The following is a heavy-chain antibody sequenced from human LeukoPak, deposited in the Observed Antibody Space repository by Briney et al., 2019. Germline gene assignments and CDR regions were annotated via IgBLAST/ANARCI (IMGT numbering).Heavy chain of an antibody. CDR2: IDHGGST. J-gene: IGHJ4*02. CDR1: DGSFSNYY. CDR3: ARFRDGYNFDY. V-gene: IGHV4-34*01. Sequence: SETLSLTCAVYDGSFSNYYWSWIRQPPGKGLEWIGEIDHGGSTNYNPSLKSRVTISVDTSKNQFSLKLSSVTAADTAVYYCARFRDGYNFDYWGQGTLVTVSS. D-gene: IGHD5-24*01.